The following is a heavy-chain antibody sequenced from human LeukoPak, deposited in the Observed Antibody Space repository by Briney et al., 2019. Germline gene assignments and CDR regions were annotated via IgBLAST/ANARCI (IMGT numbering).Heavy chain of an antibody. V-gene: IGHV1-58*01. J-gene: IGHJ4*02. D-gene: IGHD3-9*01. Sequence: ASVKLSCKASGFTFARSAVQWVRQARGQRPEWIGWIVIANGNTNYAQKFQERLTITRDMSTSTAYMELSSLRSEDTAVYYCAAEDDFLTGNYDFDYWGQGTVDSVSS. CDR2: IVIANGNT. CDR3: AAEDDFLTGNYDFDY. CDR1: GFTFARSA.